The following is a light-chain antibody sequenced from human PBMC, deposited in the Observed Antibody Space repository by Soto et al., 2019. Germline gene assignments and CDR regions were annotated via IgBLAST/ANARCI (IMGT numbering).Light chain of an antibody. V-gene: IGLV1-44*01. Sequence: QSVLTQPPSASGTPGQRITISCSGSGSNIGSNSVTWYQQLPRTAPKLLIYTNNHRPSGVPDRFTGSKSGTSASLAISGLQSGDEADYYCATWDDSLNGYVFGTGTKLTVL. CDR1: GSNIGSNS. CDR3: ATWDDSLNGYV. CDR2: TNN. J-gene: IGLJ1*01.